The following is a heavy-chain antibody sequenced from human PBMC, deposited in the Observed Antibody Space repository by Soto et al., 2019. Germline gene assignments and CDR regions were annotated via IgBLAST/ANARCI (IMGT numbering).Heavy chain of an antibody. D-gene: IGHD1-26*01. Sequence: ASVKVSCKASGYTFTNFGISWVRQAPGQGREWMGWISAYNGNTNYAQKLQGRVTMTTDTSTSTAYMELRSLRSDDTAVYYCARASGSSYWFDPWGQGTLVTVSS. J-gene: IGHJ5*02. V-gene: IGHV1-18*01. CDR2: ISAYNGNT. CDR3: ARASGSSYWFDP. CDR1: GYTFTNFG.